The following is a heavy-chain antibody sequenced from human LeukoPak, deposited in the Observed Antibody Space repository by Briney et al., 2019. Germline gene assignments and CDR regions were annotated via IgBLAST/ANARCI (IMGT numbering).Heavy chain of an antibody. CDR2: MNPNSGNT. CDR3: ARGKRGERYYYGSGTMKWVCDC. V-gene: IGHV1-8*01. Sequence: ASVKVSCKASGYTFTSYDINWVRQATGQGLEWMGWMNPNSGNTGYAQKFQGRVTMTRNTSISTAYMELSSLRSEDTAVYYCARGKRGERYYYGSGTMKWVCDCWGQGTLVTVSS. J-gene: IGHJ4*02. CDR1: GYTFTSYD. D-gene: IGHD3-10*01.